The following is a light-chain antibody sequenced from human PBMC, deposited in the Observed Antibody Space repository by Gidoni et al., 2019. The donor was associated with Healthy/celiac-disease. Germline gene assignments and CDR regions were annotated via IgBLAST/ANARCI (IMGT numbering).Light chain of an antibody. CDR1: QSISSY. V-gene: IGKV1-39*01. CDR3: QQSYSTPIT. CDR2: AAS. Sequence: DIQTTQSPSSLSASIGDRVTITCRASQSISSYLNWYQQKPGKAPELLIYAASSLQSGVPSRFSGSGSGTDFTLTISSLQPEDFATYYCQQSYSTPITFGGGTKVEIK. J-gene: IGKJ4*01.